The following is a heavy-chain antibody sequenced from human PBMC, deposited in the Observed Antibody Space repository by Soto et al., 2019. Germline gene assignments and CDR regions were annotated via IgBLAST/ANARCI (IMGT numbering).Heavy chain of an antibody. Sequence: QVQLVQSGAEVKQPGSSVKVSCKASGGTSSRNVISWVRQAPGQGLEWMGGSIPMSATANYAQKFQGRVTFTADESTTTAYMELNSLIFEDTAVYYCARERYGYFDYWGQGTLVAVSS. CDR1: GGTSSRNV. CDR2: SIPMSATA. V-gene: IGHV1-69*12. D-gene: IGHD4-17*01. CDR3: ARERYGYFDY. J-gene: IGHJ4*02.